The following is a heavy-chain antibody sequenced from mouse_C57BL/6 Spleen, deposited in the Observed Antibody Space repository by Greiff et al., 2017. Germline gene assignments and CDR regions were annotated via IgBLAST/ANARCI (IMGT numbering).Heavy chain of an antibody. D-gene: IGHD1-1*01. Sequence: QVQLQQSGAELVRPGTSVKVSCKASGYAFTNYLIEWVKQRPGQGLEWIGVINPGSGGTNYNEKFKGKATLTADKSSSTAYMQLSSLTSEDSAVYFCARKDYYGSNYAMDYWGQGPSVTVSS. CDR1: GYAFTNYL. CDR2: INPGSGGT. V-gene: IGHV1-54*01. CDR3: ARKDYYGSNYAMDY. J-gene: IGHJ4*01.